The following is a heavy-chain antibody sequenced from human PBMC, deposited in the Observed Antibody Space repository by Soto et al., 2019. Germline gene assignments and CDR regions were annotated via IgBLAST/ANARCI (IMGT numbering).Heavy chain of an antibody. CDR3: ARDGVAAGNINFDY. Sequence: ASVKVSCKASGYTFSNYAMHWVRQAPGQRLEWMGWINGGNGNTKYSPKLQDRVTITRDTSASTAYMELSSLRSEDTALYYCARDGVAAGNINFDYWGQGTLVTVSS. CDR2: INGGNGNT. V-gene: IGHV1-3*01. D-gene: IGHD6-25*01. J-gene: IGHJ4*02. CDR1: GYTFSNYA.